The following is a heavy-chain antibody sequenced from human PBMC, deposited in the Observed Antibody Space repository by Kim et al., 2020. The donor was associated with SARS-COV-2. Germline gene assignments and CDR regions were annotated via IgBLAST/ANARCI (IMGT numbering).Heavy chain of an antibody. CDR2: IWYDGSNK. Sequence: GGSLRLSCAASGFTFSSYGMHWVRQAPGKGLEWVAVIWYDGSNKYYADSVKGRFTISRDNSKNTLYLQMNSLRAEDTAVYYCARDSQEQQLGIDYWGQGTLVTVSS. J-gene: IGHJ4*02. D-gene: IGHD6-13*01. CDR3: ARDSQEQQLGIDY. CDR1: GFTFSSYG. V-gene: IGHV3-33*01.